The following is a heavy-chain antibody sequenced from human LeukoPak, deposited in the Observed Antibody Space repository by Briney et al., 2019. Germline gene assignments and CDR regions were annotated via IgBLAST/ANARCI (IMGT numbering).Heavy chain of an antibody. Sequence: GASVKVSFKASGYTFTCYGISWGRQAPGQGLEWMGCISAYNGNTNYAQKLQGRVTKTTDTSTSTAYTELRSLRPDDTAVYDCASEGPLRVAFDIWGQGTMVTVSS. CDR3: ASEGPLRVAFDI. CDR1: GYTFTCYG. J-gene: IGHJ3*02. CDR2: ISAYNGNT. V-gene: IGHV1-18*01.